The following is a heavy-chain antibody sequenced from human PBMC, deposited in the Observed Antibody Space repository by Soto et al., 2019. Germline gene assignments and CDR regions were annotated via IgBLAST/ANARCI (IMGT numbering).Heavy chain of an antibody. Sequence: EVQLLESGGGLVQPGGSLRLSCAASGFTFSSYAMSWVRQAPGKGLEWVSAISGSGGSTYYADSVKGRFTISRDNSKNTLYLQMNSLRAEDKAVYYCAKDLFGSGWELDYYDDGMDVWGQGTTVTVSS. D-gene: IGHD6-19*01. CDR2: ISGSGGST. CDR1: GFTFSSYA. J-gene: IGHJ6*02. CDR3: AKDLFGSGWELDYYDDGMDV. V-gene: IGHV3-23*01.